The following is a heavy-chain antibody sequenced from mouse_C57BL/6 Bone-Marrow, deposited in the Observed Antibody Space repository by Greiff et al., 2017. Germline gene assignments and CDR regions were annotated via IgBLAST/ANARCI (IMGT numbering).Heavy chain of an antibody. D-gene: IGHD2-3*01. Sequence: EVKLVESGGGLVKPGGSLKLSCAASGFTFSDYGMHWVRQAPEKGLEWVAYISSGSSTIYYADTVKGRFTISRANAKNTLFLQMTSLRSEATAMYYCARDDGPFGVWGTGTTVTVSS. CDR3: ARDDGPFGV. CDR1: GFTFSDYG. V-gene: IGHV5-17*01. J-gene: IGHJ1*03. CDR2: ISSGSSTI.